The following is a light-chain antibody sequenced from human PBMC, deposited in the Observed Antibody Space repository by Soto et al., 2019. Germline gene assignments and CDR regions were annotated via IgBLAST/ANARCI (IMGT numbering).Light chain of an antibody. J-gene: IGLJ3*02. CDR1: SGSVSTSYF. Sequence: QTVVTQEPSISVSPGGTVTLTCGLSSGSVSTSYFPSWYQQTPGQAPRTLIYNTNTRSSGVPDRFSGSILGGKAALTITGAQADDESHYFCLIFTSSATGVFGGGTKLTVL. V-gene: IGLV8-61*01. CDR3: LIFTSSATGV. CDR2: NTN.